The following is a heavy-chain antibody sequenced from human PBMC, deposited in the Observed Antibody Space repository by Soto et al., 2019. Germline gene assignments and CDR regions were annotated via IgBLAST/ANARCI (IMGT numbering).Heavy chain of an antibody. CDR2: IKSKTDGGTT. V-gene: IGHV3-15*01. D-gene: IGHD3-16*01. J-gene: IGHJ5*02. CDR3: TTEVTYYDYIWGRFDGSDNWFDP. CDR1: GFTFSNAW. Sequence: GGSLRLSCAASGFTFSNAWMSWVRQAPGKGLEWVGRIKSKTDGGTTDYAAPVKGRFTISRDDSKNTLYLQMNSLKTEDTAVYYCTTEVTYYDYIWGRFDGSDNWFDPWGQGTLVTVSS.